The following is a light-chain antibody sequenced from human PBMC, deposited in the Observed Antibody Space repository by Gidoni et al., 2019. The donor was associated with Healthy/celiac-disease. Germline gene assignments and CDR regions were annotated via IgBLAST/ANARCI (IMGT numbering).Light chain of an antibody. J-gene: IGKJ2*01. Sequence: DIVMTKSPDSLAGSLGERATINCRSSQSVLYSSNNKNYLAWYQQKPGQPPKLLIYWASTRESGVPDRFSGSGSGTDFTLTISSLQAEDVAVYYCQQYYSTPRTFGQGTKLEIK. CDR1: QSVLYSSNNKNY. CDR2: WAS. CDR3: QQYYSTPRT. V-gene: IGKV4-1*01.